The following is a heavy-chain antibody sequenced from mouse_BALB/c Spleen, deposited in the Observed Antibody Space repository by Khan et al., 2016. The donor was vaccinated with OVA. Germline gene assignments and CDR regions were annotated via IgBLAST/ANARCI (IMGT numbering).Heavy chain of an antibody. D-gene: IGHD6-1*01. J-gene: IGHJ1*01. Sequence: QIQLVQSGPELKKPGETVKISCKASGYTFTNYGMNWVKQAPGKGLKWMGWINTYTGEPTYADDFKGRFAFSMETSASTAYLQINNLKKEYMATYFCARGASYWYFDVWGAGTTVIVSA. V-gene: IGHV9-1*02. CDR1: GYTFTNYG. CDR2: INTYTGEP. CDR3: ARGASYWYFDV.